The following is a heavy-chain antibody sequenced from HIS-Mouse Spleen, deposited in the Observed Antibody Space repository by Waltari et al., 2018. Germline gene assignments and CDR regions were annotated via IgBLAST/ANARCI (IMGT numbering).Heavy chain of an antibody. V-gene: IGHV4-31*03. Sequence: QVQLQESGPGLVKPSQTLSLTCTVSGGSISSGGYWSWILQHPGKGLEWIGYIYYSGSTYYNPSLKSRVTISVDTSKNQFSLKLSSVTAADTAVYYCAREKGYYGSGSYYYYYYGMDVWGQGTTVTVSS. D-gene: IGHD3-10*01. J-gene: IGHJ6*02. CDR1: GGSISSGGY. CDR3: AREKGYYGSGSYYYYYYGMDV. CDR2: IYYSGST.